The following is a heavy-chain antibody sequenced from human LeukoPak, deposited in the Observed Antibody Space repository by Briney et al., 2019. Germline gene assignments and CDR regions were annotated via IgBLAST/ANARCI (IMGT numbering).Heavy chain of an antibody. CDR3: AVGKGSSGLDY. CDR1: GFTFSSSA. J-gene: IGHJ4*02. CDR2: ISSSSSYI. V-gene: IGHV3-21*01. D-gene: IGHD6-6*01. Sequence: GGSLRLSCAASGFTFSSSAMSWVRQAPGKGLEWVSSISSSSSYIYYADSVKGRFTISRDNAKNSLYLQMNSLRAEDTAVYYCAVGKGSSGLDYWGQGTLVTVSS.